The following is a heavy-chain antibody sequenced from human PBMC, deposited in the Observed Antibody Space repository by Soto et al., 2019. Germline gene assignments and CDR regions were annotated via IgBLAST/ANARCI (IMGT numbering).Heavy chain of an antibody. CDR3: ARVRFYYDNRGYYRFDT. CDR2: IIPVLNTT. D-gene: IGHD3-22*01. J-gene: IGHJ5*02. CDR1: GGTFHSHA. V-gene: IGHV1-69*06. Sequence: QVQLVQSGAEVKKPGSSVKVSCKTSGGTFHSHAVTWVRQAPGQGLEWMGGIIPVLNTTNFSEKFQGRVSICADTSASTAYMELSSPISEDTAVYCCARVRFYYDNRGYYRFDTWGQATLVIGSS.